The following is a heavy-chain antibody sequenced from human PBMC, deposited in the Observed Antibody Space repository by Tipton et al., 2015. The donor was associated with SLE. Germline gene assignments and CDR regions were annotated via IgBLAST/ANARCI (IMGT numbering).Heavy chain of an antibody. CDR3: AKVALPLVGPADS. Sequence: SLRLSCAASGFTFSSYAMHWVRQAPGKGLEYVSAISSNGGSTYYADSVKGRFTISRDNSKNTLFLQMNTLRAEDTALYYCAKVALPLVGPADSWGQGTLVTVSS. CDR2: ISSNGGST. J-gene: IGHJ4*02. CDR1: GFTFSSYA. D-gene: IGHD2-21*01. V-gene: IGHV3-64*02.